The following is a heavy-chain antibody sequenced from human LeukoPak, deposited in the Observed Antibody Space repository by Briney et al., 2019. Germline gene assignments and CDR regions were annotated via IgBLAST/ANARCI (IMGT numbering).Heavy chain of an antibody. CDR1: GGSISSGGYS. CDR3: ARDFQGNFDY. V-gene: IGHV4-30-2*01. CDR2: IYHSGST. D-gene: IGHD2/OR15-2a*01. Sequence: NSSETLSLTCAVSGGSISSGGYSWSRIRQPPGKGLEWIGCIYHSGSTYYNPSLKSRVTISVDRSKNQFSLKLSSVTAADTAVYYCARDFQGNFDYWGQGTLVTVSS. J-gene: IGHJ4*02.